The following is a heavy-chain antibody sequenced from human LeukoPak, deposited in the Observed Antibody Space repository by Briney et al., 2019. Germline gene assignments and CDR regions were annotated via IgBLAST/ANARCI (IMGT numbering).Heavy chain of an antibody. V-gene: IGHV1-8*03. CDR3: ARGPIFGVASSYYYYYMDV. J-gene: IGHJ6*03. CDR1: GYTFTSYD. D-gene: IGHD3-3*01. Sequence: ASVKVSCKASGYTFTSYDINWVRQATGQGLEWMGWMNPNSGNTGYAQKFQGRVTITRNTSISTAYMELSSLRSEDTAVYYCARGPIFGVASSYYYYYMDVWGKGTTVTVSS. CDR2: MNPNSGNT.